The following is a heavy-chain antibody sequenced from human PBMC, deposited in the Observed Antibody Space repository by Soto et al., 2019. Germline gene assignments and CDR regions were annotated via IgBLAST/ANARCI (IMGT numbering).Heavy chain of an antibody. J-gene: IGHJ3*02. V-gene: IGHV3-7*03. D-gene: IGHD3-3*01. CDR1: GFTFSSYW. Sequence: LRLSCAASGFTFSSYWMSWVRQAPGKGLEWVANIKQDGSEKYYVDSVKGRFTISRDNAKNSLYLQMNSLRAEDTAVYYCARGGYYDFWSGHDAFDTWGQGTMVTVSS. CDR2: IKQDGSEK. CDR3: ARGGYYDFWSGHDAFDT.